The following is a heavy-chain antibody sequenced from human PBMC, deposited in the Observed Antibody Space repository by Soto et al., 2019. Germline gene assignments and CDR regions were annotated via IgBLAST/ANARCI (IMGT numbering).Heavy chain of an antibody. J-gene: IGHJ5*02. CDR3: ARDRWSEAAARLDWFDP. V-gene: IGHV3-33*01. CDR2: IWYDGSNK. D-gene: IGHD6-13*01. CDR1: GFTFSSYG. Sequence: QVQLVESGGGVVQPGRSLRLSCAASGFTFSSYGMHWVRQAPGKGLEWVAVIWYDGSNKYYADSVKGRFTISRDNSKNTLYLQMNSLRAEDTAVYYCARDRWSEAAARLDWFDPWGQGTLVTVSS.